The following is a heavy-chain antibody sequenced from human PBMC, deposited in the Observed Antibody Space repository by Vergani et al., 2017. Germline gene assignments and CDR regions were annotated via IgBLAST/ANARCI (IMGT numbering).Heavy chain of an antibody. D-gene: IGHD2-2*01. CDR1: GFTFSSYG. CDR3: ASVSVVVPAAASYYYYYYMDV. Sequence: QVQLVESGGDVVQPGRSVRLSCAASGFTFSSYGMHWVRQAPGQGLEWVAVIWSDGSNTYYADSVKGRFTISRDTSKNTLYLQMNSLRAEDTTVYYCASVSVVVPAAASYYYYYYMDVWGKGTTVTVSS. J-gene: IGHJ6*03. V-gene: IGHV3-33*01. CDR2: IWSDGSNT.